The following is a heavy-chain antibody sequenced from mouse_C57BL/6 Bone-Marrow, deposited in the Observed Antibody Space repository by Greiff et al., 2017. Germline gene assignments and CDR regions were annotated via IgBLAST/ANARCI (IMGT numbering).Heavy chain of an antibody. CDR2: IDPSDSYT. J-gene: IGHJ2*01. CDR1: GYTFTRYW. V-gene: IGHV1-69*01. Sequence: QVQLQQPGAELVMPGASVKLSCKASGYTFTRYWMHWVKQRPGQGLEWIGEIDPSDSYTNYNQKFKGKSTLTVDKSSSTAYMQLSSLTSEDSAVYYCAPLLPTGFDYWGQGTTLTVSS. CDR3: APLLPTGFDY. D-gene: IGHD1-2*01.